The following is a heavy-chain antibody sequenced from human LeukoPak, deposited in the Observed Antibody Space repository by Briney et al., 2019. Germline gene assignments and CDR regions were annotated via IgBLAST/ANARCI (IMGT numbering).Heavy chain of an antibody. J-gene: IGHJ4*02. CDR1: GRPITSREYF. D-gene: IGHD6-13*01. CDR3: AMHTVIASSWSLDY. V-gene: IGHV4-39*01. Sequence: SDTLSLTCTLSGRPITSREYFCAWIRQPPAKGLECIRGMHYSGRTYYTPSLKSRVTISVDTSKNQLSLKLTSVTAADTAVYYCAMHTVIASSWSLDYWGQGTLVTVSS. CDR2: MHYSGRT.